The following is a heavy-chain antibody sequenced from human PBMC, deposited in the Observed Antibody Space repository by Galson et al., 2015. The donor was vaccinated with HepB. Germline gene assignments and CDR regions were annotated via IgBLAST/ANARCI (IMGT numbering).Heavy chain of an antibody. CDR2: IKSKTDGGTT. CDR1: GFTFSNAW. V-gene: IGHV3-15*01. J-gene: IGHJ4*02. CDR3: TTDSFTAMDPIDY. Sequence: SLRLSCAASGFTFSNAWMSWVRQAPGKGLEWVGRIKSKTDGGTTDYAAPVKGRFTISRDDSKNTLYLQMNSLKTEDTAVYYCTTDSFTAMDPIDYWGQGTLVTVSS. D-gene: IGHD5-18*01.